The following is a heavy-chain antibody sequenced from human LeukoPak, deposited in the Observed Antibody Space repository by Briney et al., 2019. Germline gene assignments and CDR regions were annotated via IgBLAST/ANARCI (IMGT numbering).Heavy chain of an antibody. CDR1: GFTVSSNY. CDR3: ARRYRELLDAFDI. D-gene: IGHD1-26*01. J-gene: IGHJ3*02. CDR2: IYSGSST. V-gene: IGHV3-66*04. Sequence: PGGSLRLSCAASGFTVSSNYMSWVRQAPGKGLEWVSVIYSGSSTYYADSVKGRFTISRDNSKNTLYLQMNSLRAEDTAVYYCARRYRELLDAFDIWGQGTMVTVSS.